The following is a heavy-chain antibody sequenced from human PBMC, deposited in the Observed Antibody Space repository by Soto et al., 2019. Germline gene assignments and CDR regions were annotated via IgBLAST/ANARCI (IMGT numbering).Heavy chain of an antibody. CDR2: ISHSGVNT. D-gene: IGHD2-15*01. Sequence: PGGSLRLSCAASGFTFRNYAMTWVRQAPGKGLEWVSEISHSGVNTFYADSVEGRFTISRDNSKSTLSLQLNSLRSEDTAIYYCALTTPYYFDYWGQGTLVTVSS. CDR1: GFTFRNYA. J-gene: IGHJ4*02. V-gene: IGHV3-23*01. CDR3: ALTTPYYFDY.